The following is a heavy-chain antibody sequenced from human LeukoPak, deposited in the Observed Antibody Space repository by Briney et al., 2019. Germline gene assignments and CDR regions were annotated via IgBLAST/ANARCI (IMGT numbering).Heavy chain of an antibody. V-gene: IGHV3-21*01. Sequence: GRSLRLSCAVSGFTFSSYGMSWVRQAPGRGLEWVSAIQTGGASTYYADSVKGRFTISRDNAKNSLYLQMNSLRAEDTAVYYCASYSGSYLRWGQGTLVTVSS. CDR2: IQTGGAST. CDR3: ASYSGSYLR. CDR1: GFTFSSYG. J-gene: IGHJ4*02. D-gene: IGHD1-26*01.